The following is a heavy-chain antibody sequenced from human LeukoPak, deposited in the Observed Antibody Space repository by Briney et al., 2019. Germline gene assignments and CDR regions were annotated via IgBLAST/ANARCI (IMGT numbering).Heavy chain of an antibody. Sequence: GGSLRLSCAASGFTFSSYSMRWVRHAPGKGLEWVLSISSSSSYIYYADSVKGRFTISRDNAKNSLYLQMNSLRAEDTAVYYCARDGIVATQPDAFDIWGQGTMVTVSS. D-gene: IGHD5-12*01. CDR1: GFTFSSYS. J-gene: IGHJ3*02. CDR3: ARDGIVATQPDAFDI. CDR2: ISSSSSYI. V-gene: IGHV3-21*01.